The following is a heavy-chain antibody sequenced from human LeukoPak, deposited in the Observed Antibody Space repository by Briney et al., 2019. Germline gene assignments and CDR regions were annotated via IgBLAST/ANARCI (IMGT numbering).Heavy chain of an antibody. V-gene: IGHV4-34*01. Sequence: KPSETLSLTCAVYGGSFSGYYWSWIRQPPGKGLEWIGEINHSGSTNYNPSLKSRVTISVDTSKNQFSLKLSSVTAADTAVYHCARDQTSGSYYTDCWGQGTLVTVSS. CDR1: GGSFSGYY. J-gene: IGHJ4*02. D-gene: IGHD3-10*01. CDR3: ARDQTSGSYYTDC. CDR2: INHSGST.